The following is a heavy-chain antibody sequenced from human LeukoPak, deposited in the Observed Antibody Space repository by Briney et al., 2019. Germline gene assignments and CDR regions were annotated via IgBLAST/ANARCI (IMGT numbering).Heavy chain of an antibody. CDR1: GFTFSSYS. V-gene: IGHV3-48*04. Sequence: HSGGSLRLSCAASGFTFSSYSMNWVRQAPGKGLEWVSYISSSSSTIYYADSVKGRFTISRDNAKNSLYLQMNSLRAEDTAVYYCATYSSLNRREFQYWGQGTLLTVSS. CDR2: ISSSSSTI. CDR3: ATYSSLNRREFQY. J-gene: IGHJ1*01. D-gene: IGHD3-22*01.